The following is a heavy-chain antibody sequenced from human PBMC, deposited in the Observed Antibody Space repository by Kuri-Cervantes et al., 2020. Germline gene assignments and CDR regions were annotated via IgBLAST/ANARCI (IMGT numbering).Heavy chain of an antibody. CDR3: ATYSNGWYSGLDY. CDR1: GASFSDYY. Sequence: ESLKISCAVYGASFSDYYWSWVRQPPGKGLEWIGEINHSESTNYNPSLKSRVTISVDTSKRQFSLKLSSVTAADTAVYYCATYSNGWYSGLDYWGQGTLVTVSS. J-gene: IGHJ4*02. V-gene: IGHV4-34*01. CDR2: INHSEST. D-gene: IGHD6-19*01.